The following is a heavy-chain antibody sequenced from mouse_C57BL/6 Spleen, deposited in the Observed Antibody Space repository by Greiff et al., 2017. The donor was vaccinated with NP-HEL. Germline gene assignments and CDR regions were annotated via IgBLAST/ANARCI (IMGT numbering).Heavy chain of an antibody. CDR1: GFTFSDYG. J-gene: IGHJ2*01. V-gene: IGHV5-17*01. CDR3: ARGTTVGGDY. D-gene: IGHD1-1*01. Sequence: EVKVVESGGGLVKPGGSLKLSCAASGFTFSDYGMHWVRQAPEKGLEWVAYISSGSSTIYYADTVKGRFTISRDNAKNTLFLQMTSLRSEDTAMYYCARGTTVGGDYWGQGTTLTVSS. CDR2: ISSGSSTI.